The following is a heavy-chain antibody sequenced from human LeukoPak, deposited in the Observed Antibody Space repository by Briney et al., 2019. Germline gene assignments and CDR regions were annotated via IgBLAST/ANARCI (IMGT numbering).Heavy chain of an antibody. Sequence: SETLSLTCAVYGGSFSGHYWSWIRQPPGKGLEWIGEINHSGSTNYNPSLKSRVTISVDTSKNQFSLKLSSVTAADTAVYYCARAPGAALDWGQGTLVSVSS. CDR2: INHSGST. V-gene: IGHV4-34*01. D-gene: IGHD2-15*01. CDR3: ARAPGAALD. J-gene: IGHJ4*02. CDR1: GGSFSGHY.